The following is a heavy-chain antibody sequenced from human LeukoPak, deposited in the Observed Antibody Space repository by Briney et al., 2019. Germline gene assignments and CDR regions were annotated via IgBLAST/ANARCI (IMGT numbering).Heavy chain of an antibody. V-gene: IGHV3-23*01. CDR3: ATSGLSRFGF. Sequence: GGSLILSCAASGFTFSSYVMHWVRQAPGKGLEWVSAFSGSGGSTYYADSVKGRFTISRDNSKNTLYLQMNSLRAGDTAVYYCATSGLSRFGFWGQGTLVTVSS. CDR2: FSGSGGST. D-gene: IGHD2/OR15-2a*01. CDR1: GFTFSSYV. J-gene: IGHJ4*02.